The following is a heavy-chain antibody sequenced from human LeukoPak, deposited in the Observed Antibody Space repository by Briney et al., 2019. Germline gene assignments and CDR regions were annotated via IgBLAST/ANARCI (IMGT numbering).Heavy chain of an antibody. J-gene: IGHJ4*02. CDR2: ISSSSSYI. CDR3: ARDTNYYDSSGYSSLDDY. Sequence: GRSLRLSCAASGFTFSSYSMNWVRQAPGKGLEWVSSISSSSSYIYYADSVKGRFTISRDNAKNSLYLQMNSLRAEDTAVYYCARDTNYYDSSGYSSLDDYWGQGTLVTVSS. D-gene: IGHD3-22*01. V-gene: IGHV3-21*01. CDR1: GFTFSSYS.